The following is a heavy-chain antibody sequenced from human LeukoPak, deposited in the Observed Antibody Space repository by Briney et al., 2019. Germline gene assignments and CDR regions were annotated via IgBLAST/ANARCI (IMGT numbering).Heavy chain of an antibody. Sequence: GESLKISCKGSGYSFTSYWIGWVRQMPGKGLEWMGIIYPGDSDTRYSPSFQGQVTISADKSISTAYLQWSSLKASDTAMYYCASSYSNSWQRFDYWGQGTLVTVSS. CDR3: ASSYSNSWQRFDY. CDR1: GYSFTSYW. J-gene: IGHJ4*02. D-gene: IGHD6-13*01. CDR2: IYPGDSDT. V-gene: IGHV5-51*01.